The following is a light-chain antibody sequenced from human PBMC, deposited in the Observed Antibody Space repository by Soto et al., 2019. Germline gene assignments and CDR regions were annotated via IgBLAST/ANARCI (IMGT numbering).Light chain of an antibody. CDR1: QTMTRA. J-gene: IGKJ1*01. CDR3: QEYVHWPPGT. Sequence: EIVLIQSPGTLSLSPGERATLSCRASQTMTRAYVAWYQQRPGQAPRLLIYDTSTRAAGIAARFSGSGSGTEFTLTISSLQSEDFAVYYCQEYVHWPPGTFGQGTKVDI. V-gene: IGKV3-15*01. CDR2: DTS.